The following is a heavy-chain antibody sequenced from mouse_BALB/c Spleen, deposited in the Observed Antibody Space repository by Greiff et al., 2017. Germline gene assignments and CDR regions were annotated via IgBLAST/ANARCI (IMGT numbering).Heavy chain of an antibody. Sequence: EVKLMESGGGLVQPGGSLKLSCAASGFTFSSYGMSWVRQTPDKRLELVATINSNGGSTYYPDSVKGRFTISRDNAKNTLYLQMSSLKSEDTAMYYCARGGDYRDYYAMDYWGQGTSVTVSS. V-gene: IGHV5-6-3*01. CDR2: INSNGGST. J-gene: IGHJ4*01. D-gene: IGHD2-14*01. CDR1: GFTFSSYG. CDR3: ARGGDYRDYYAMDY.